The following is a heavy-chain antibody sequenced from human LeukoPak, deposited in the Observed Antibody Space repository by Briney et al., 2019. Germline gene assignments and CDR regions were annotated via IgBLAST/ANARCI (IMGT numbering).Heavy chain of an antibody. V-gene: IGHV3-74*01. CDR3: ARSLGRREGYNFLARAYYFDY. CDR1: GFTFSSYW. Sequence: GGSLRLSCAASGFTFSSYWMHWVRQAPGKGLVWDSRINSDGSSTSYADSVKGRLTISRDNAKNTLYLQMNSLRAEDTAVYYCARSLGRREGYNFLARAYYFDYWGQGTLVTVSS. J-gene: IGHJ4*02. CDR2: INSDGSST. D-gene: IGHD5-24*01.